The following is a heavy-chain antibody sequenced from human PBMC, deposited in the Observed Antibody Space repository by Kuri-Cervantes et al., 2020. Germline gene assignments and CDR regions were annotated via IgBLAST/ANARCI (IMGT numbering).Heavy chain of an antibody. Sequence: GGSLRLSCAASGFTFSSYGMHWVRQAPGKGLEWVSSISSSSSYIYYADSVEGRFTISRDNAKNSLYLQMNSLRAEDTAVYYCARDGPHYGDYEVLWGQGTLVTVSS. D-gene: IGHD4-17*01. CDR2: ISSSSSYI. J-gene: IGHJ4*02. CDR3: ARDGPHYGDYEVL. V-gene: IGHV3-21*01. CDR1: GFTFSSYG.